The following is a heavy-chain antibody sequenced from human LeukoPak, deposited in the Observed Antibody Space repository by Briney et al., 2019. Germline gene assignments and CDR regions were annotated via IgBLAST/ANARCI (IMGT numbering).Heavy chain of an antibody. D-gene: IGHD3-3*01. Sequence: SETLSLTCTVSGGSISSSSYYWGWIRQPPGKGLEWIGSIYYSGSTYYNPSLKSRVTISVDTSKNQFSLKLSSVTAADTAVYYCAREPRYYDFWSGYYYMDVWGKGTTVTVSS. CDR1: GGSISSSSYY. V-gene: IGHV4-39*07. J-gene: IGHJ6*03. CDR3: AREPRYYDFWSGYYYMDV. CDR2: IYYSGST.